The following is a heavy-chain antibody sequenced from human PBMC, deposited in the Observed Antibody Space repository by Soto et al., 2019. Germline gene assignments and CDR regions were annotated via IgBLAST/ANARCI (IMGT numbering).Heavy chain of an antibody. CDR1: GFTFSSYG. V-gene: IGHV3-30*18. D-gene: IGHD6-19*01. J-gene: IGHJ6*02. Sequence: QVQLVESGGGVVQPGRSLRLSCAASGFTFSSYGMHWVRQAPGKGLEWVAVISYDGSNKYYADSVKGRFTISRDNSKNTRYLQMNSLRAEDTAVYYCAKDLLAGFYYYYYGMDVWGQGTTVTVSS. CDR3: AKDLLAGFYYYYYGMDV. CDR2: ISYDGSNK.